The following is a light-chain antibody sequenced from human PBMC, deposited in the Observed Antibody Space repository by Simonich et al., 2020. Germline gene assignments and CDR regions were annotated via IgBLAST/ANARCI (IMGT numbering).Light chain of an antibody. CDR2: RNN. CDR1: SSNIGSNT. CDR3: AAWDDSLNGRV. J-gene: IGLJ3*02. Sequence: QSVLTQPPSASGTPGQRVTISCYGSSSNIGSNTVNWYQQPPGTAPKLLIYRNNQRPSGVPDRFSSSKSGTSASLAISGLQAEDEADYYCAAWDDSLNGRVFGGGTKLTVL. V-gene: IGLV1-44*01.